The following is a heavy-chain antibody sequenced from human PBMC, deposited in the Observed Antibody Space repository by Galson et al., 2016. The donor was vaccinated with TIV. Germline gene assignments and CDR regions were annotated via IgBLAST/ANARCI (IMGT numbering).Heavy chain of an antibody. J-gene: IGHJ3*02. CDR2: ITPILDVA. D-gene: IGHD3-22*01. Sequence: SVKASCKASGGIFNTYDISWLRQAPGQGLEWMGRITPILDVATYAQKFQDRVTITADKSTSTAYMDLSNLRSADTAVYYCARSRYFDSTDYYYGEDAFDIWGQGTLVTVSS. CDR3: ARSRYFDSTDYYYGEDAFDI. CDR1: GGIFNTYD. V-gene: IGHV1-69*04.